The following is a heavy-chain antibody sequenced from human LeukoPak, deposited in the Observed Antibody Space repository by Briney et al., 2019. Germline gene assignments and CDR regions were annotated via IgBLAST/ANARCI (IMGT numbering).Heavy chain of an antibody. CDR2: IDPNNGET. D-gene: IGHD2-15*01. Sequence: ASLKVSCEGSGYMFDVFYMHWVRQGPRQGLEWMGWIDPNNGETVYAQEFQGRVTMTRDTSIATAYMELTSLTFDDSAVYYCVTSGGLPSNTLSVWGQGTKATVSS. J-gene: IGHJ3*01. CDR3: VTSGGLPSNTLSV. V-gene: IGHV1-2*02. CDR1: GYMFDVFY.